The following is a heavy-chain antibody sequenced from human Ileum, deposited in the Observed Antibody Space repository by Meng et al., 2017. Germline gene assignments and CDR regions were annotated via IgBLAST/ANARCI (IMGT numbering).Heavy chain of an antibody. Sequence: GGSLRLSCAVSGFTFSSYWMHWVRQAPGKGLVWVSRMNSDGTTTDYADSVKGRFTISRDNAKNTLYLQMNSLRAEDTAVYYCARGGSISWYWGQGALVTVSS. V-gene: IGHV3-74*01. J-gene: IGHJ4*02. D-gene: IGHD1-26*01. CDR3: ARGGSISWY. CDR1: GFTFSSYW. CDR2: MNSDGTTT.